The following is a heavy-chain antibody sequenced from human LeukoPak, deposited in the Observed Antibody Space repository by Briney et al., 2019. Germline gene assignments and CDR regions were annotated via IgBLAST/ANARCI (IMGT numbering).Heavy chain of an antibody. Sequence: PGGSLRLSCAASGLTFRNYGMHWVRQAPGKGLEWVAIISYDGSNKYYADSVRGRFTISKDNSQNTLYLQMNSLRAEDTAVYYCAKESPTGGNFDYWGQGTLVTVSS. D-gene: IGHD2-8*02. V-gene: IGHV3-30*18. J-gene: IGHJ4*02. CDR3: AKESPTGGNFDY. CDR1: GLTFRNYG. CDR2: ISYDGSNK.